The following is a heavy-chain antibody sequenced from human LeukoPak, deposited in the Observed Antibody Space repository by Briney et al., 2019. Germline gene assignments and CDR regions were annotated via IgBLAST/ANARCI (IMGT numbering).Heavy chain of an antibody. V-gene: IGHV4-38-2*02. J-gene: IGHJ6*03. CDR3: ARTLITYYYGSGSYPDYYYYYMDV. CDR2: IYHSGRT. D-gene: IGHD3-10*01. CDR1: GYSISSGYF. Sequence: SETLSLTCTVSGYSISSGYFWGWIRQPPGKGLEWIGNIYHSGRTYYNPSLKSRVTISVDTSKNQFSLKLSSVTAADTAVYYCARTLITYYYGSGSYPDYYYYYMDVWGKGTTVTISS.